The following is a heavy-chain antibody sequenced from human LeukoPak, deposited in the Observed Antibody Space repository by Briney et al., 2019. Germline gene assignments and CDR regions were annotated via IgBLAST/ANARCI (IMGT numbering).Heavy chain of an antibody. CDR3: AISRGPSDYYDILTGPQGGLDY. D-gene: IGHD3-9*01. Sequence: SVKVSCKASGYTFTGYYVHWVRQAPGQGLEWMGGIIPIFGTANYAQKFQGRVTITADKSTSTAYMELSSLRSEDTAVYYCAISRGPSDYYDILTGPQGGLDYWGQGTLVTVSS. V-gene: IGHV1-69*06. CDR2: IIPIFGTA. CDR1: GYTFTGYY. J-gene: IGHJ4*02.